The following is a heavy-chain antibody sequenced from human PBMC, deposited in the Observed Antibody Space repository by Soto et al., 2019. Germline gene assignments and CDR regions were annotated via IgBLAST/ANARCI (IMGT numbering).Heavy chain of an antibody. V-gene: IGHV4-39*01. J-gene: IGHJ4*01. CDR3: ARQGSY. CDR2: IYFNGNT. Sequence: QLPLQESGPGLVKPSETLSLTCNVSGVSIIDTSYYWGWIRQPPGKGLEWIGTIYFNGNTFYNPSLKSRLTISVDTSKNQISLRLTSVTAADTAVYYCARQGSYWGHGTLVAVSS. CDR1: GVSIIDTSYY.